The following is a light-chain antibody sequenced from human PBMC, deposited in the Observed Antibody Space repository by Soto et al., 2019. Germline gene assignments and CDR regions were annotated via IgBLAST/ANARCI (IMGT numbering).Light chain of an antibody. V-gene: IGLV4-60*02. CDR3: ETWDSNSLV. J-gene: IGLJ3*02. Sequence: QAVVTQSSSASASLGSSVTFTCTLRRGHSDYIIAWHQQEPGKAPRYLMSLERSGKYNRGSGVPDRFSGSSSGADRYLTIANLQFEDVADYYCETWDSNSLVFGGGTQLTVL. CDR1: RGHSDYI. CDR2: LERSGKY.